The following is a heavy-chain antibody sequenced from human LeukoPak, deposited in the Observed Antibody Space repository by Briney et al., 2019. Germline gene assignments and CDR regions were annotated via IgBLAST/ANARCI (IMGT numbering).Heavy chain of an antibody. J-gene: IGHJ4*02. V-gene: IGHV4-4*07. CDR2: IYTSGST. CDR3: ARYDQVPGFDY. CDR1: GGSINNYY. D-gene: IGHD3-10*01. Sequence: SETLSLTCTVSGGSINNYYWTWIRQPAGKGLEWIGRIYTSGSTSYNPSLKSRVTMSVDTSKNQFSLKLNSVTAADTAVYYCARYDQVPGFDYWGQGTLVTVSS.